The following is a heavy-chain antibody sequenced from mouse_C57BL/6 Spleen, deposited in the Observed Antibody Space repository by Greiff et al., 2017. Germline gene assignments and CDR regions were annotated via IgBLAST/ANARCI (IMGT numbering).Heavy chain of an antibody. Sequence: EVKLVESGGGLVKPGGSLKLSCAASGFTFSDYGMHWVRQAPEKGLEWVAYISSGSSTIYYADTVKGRFTISRDNAKNTLFLQMTSLRSEDTAMYYCARGYYSNYVGYFDVWGTGTTVTVSS. CDR3: ARGYYSNYVGYFDV. D-gene: IGHD2-5*01. J-gene: IGHJ1*03. CDR2: ISSGSSTI. V-gene: IGHV5-17*01. CDR1: GFTFSDYG.